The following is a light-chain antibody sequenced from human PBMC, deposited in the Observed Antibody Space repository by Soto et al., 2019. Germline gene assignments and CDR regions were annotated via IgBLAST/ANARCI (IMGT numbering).Light chain of an antibody. CDR1: QSVSSN. Sequence: EIVMTQSPATLSVSPGERATLSCRASQSVSSNLAWYHQNPGQAPRLLIYGASTRATGIPARFSGSGSGTEFTLTISSLQSEDFAVYYCQQYNNWPPFTFGPGTRVDIK. J-gene: IGKJ3*01. CDR3: QQYNNWPPFT. CDR2: GAS. V-gene: IGKV3-15*01.